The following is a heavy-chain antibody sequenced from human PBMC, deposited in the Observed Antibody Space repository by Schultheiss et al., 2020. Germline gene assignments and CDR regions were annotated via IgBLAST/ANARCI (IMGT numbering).Heavy chain of an antibody. D-gene: IGHD3-22*01. CDR1: GFTFSSYG. CDR3: ARDRNYYDSSGRHYYYYGMDV. J-gene: IGHJ6*02. V-gene: IGHV3-33*01. CDR2: IWYDGSNK. Sequence: GESLKISCAASGFTFSSYGMHWVRQAPGKGLEWVAVIWYDGSNKYYADSVKGRFTISRDNSKNTLYLQMNSLRAEDTAVYYCARDRNYYDSSGRHYYYYGMDVWGQGTTVTGSS.